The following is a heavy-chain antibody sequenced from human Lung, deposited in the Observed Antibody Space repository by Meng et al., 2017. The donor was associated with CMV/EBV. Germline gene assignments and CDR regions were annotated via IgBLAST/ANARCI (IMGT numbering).Heavy chain of an antibody. CDR1: GGSRSRTNG. J-gene: IGHJ4*02. CDR2: IYHSGST. Sequence: QVRLKESGPGLGKPSGTLSLTCAVSGGSRSRTNGGSWVRQPPGKGLEWIGEIYHSGSTNYNPSLKSRVSISVDKSKNQFSLKLSSVTAADTAVYYCARADKVRFDYWGQGTLVTVSS. V-gene: IGHV4-4*02. CDR3: ARADKVRFDY.